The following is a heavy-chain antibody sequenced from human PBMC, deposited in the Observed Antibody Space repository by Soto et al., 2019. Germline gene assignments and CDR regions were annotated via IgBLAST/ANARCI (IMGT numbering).Heavy chain of an antibody. CDR1: GGSISSGGYA. D-gene: IGHD1-1*01. CDR2: IYHSGYT. Sequence: QLQLQESGSGLVKPSQTLSLTCTVSGGSISSGGYAWNWIRQAPGNGLEWIGYIYHSGYTLYNPSLKGRVTVSVDKSKNHFSLNLNSVTAADTAVYYCARDQLEGNWFDPWGQGTLVTVSS. CDR3: ARDQLEGNWFDP. V-gene: IGHV4-30-2*01. J-gene: IGHJ5*02.